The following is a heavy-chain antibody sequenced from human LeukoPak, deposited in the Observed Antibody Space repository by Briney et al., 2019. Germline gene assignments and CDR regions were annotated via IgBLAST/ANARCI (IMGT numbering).Heavy chain of an antibody. CDR1: GGSSSSYY. CDR2: IYYSGST. Sequence: SETLSLTCTVSGGSSSSYYWSWIRQPPGKGLEWIGYIYYSGSTNYNPSLKSRVTISVDTSKNQFSLKLSSVTAADTAVYYCARPETVHWGQGTLVTVSS. D-gene: IGHD1-14*01. CDR3: ARPETVH. V-gene: IGHV4-59*12. J-gene: IGHJ4*02.